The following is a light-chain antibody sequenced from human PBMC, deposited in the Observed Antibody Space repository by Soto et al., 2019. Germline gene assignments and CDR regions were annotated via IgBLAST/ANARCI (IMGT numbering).Light chain of an antibody. J-gene: IGKJ5*01. V-gene: IGKV3-11*01. CDR2: DAS. Sequence: EIVLTQSPATLSLSPGERATLSCRASQSVSSYLAWYQQKPGQAPRLLIYDASNRATGIPARFSGSGSGTEFTLTISSLQSEDFALYYCQQRSTWPTFGQGTRLEIK. CDR3: QQRSTWPT. CDR1: QSVSSY.